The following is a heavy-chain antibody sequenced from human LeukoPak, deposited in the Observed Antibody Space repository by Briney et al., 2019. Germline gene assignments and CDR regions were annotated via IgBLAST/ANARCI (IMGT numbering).Heavy chain of an antibody. J-gene: IGHJ4*02. V-gene: IGHV1-46*01. Sequence: GASVKVSCRASGYTFTSYYMHWVRQAPGQGLEWMGIINPSGGSTSYAQKFQGRVTMTRDTSTSTVYMELSSLRSEDTAVYYCARRGWFGEPFDYWGQGTLVTVSS. CDR2: INPSGGST. CDR3: ARRGWFGEPFDY. D-gene: IGHD3-10*01. CDR1: GYTFTSYY.